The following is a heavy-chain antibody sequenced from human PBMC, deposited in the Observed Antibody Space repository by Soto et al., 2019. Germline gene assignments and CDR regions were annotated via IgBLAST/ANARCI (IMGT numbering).Heavy chain of an antibody. D-gene: IGHD4-17*01. CDR2: LSASGLP. CDR1: GFNVNSDY. Sequence: ESGGGLIQPGGSLRLSCSASGFNVNSDYMDWVRQAPGKGLEWVSALSASGLPFYAAPVQGRFTISRDDAKNTLYLEMNSLRVEDTAVYYCVRDSVTSSSWSLAFWGQGTLGTVSP. J-gene: IGHJ4*02. V-gene: IGHV3-53*01. CDR3: VRDSVTSSSWSLAF.